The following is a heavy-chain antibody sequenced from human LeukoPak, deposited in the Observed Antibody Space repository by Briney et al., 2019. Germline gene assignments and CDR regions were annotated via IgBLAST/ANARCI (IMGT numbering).Heavy chain of an antibody. D-gene: IGHD2-2*01. J-gene: IGHJ4*02. CDR3: ARGYCSSTSCYPIDY. V-gene: IGHV1-18*01. Sequence: ASVKVSCKASGYTFTSYGISWVRQAPGQGLEWMGWISAYNGNTNYAQKLQGRVTMTTDTSTSRAYMELRSLRSDDTAVYYCARGYCSSTSCYPIDYWGQGTLVTVSS. CDR2: ISAYNGNT. CDR1: GYTFTSYG.